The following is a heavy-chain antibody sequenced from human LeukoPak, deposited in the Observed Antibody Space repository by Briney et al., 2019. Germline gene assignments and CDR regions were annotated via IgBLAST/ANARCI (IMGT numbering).Heavy chain of an antibody. CDR3: ARGGAVAEY. V-gene: IGHV4-4*07. CDR1: GGSISNYY. CDR2: INTSGST. J-gene: IGHJ4*02. D-gene: IGHD6-19*01. Sequence: SETLSLTCTVSGGSISNYYWSWIRQPAGKGLEWIGRINTSGSTNYNPSLKSRVTMSADTSKNQFSLQLSSVTATDTAVYYCARGGAVAEYWGQGTPVTVSS.